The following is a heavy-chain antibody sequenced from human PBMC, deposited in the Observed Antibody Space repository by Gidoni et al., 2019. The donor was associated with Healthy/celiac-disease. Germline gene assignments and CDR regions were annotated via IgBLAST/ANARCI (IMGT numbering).Heavy chain of an antibody. Sequence: QVQLVESGGGLVKHGGSLRLSCAAAGFTFSDYYMSCIRQAPGKGLEWVSYISSSSSYTNSADSVKGRFTISRDNAKNSLYLQMNSLRAEDTAVYYCARSCGGDCFIGPFEEKNDNPDAFDIWGQGTMVTVSS. V-gene: IGHV3-11*06. CDR1: GFTFSDYY. J-gene: IGHJ3*02. D-gene: IGHD2-21*02. CDR2: ISSSSSYT. CDR3: ARSCGGDCFIGPFEEKNDNPDAFDI.